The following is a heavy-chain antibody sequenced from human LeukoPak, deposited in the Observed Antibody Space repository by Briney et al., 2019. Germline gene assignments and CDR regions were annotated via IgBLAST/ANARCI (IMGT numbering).Heavy chain of an antibody. V-gene: IGHV1-18*01. CDR1: GYTFTSYG. J-gene: IGHJ6*03. D-gene: IGHD2-2*01. Sequence: ASVKVSCKASGYTFTSYGTSWVRQAPGQGLEWMGWISAYNGNTNYAQKLQGRVTMTTDTSTSTAYMELRSLRSDDTAVYYCARAYSANIVVVPAAMSYYYYYYMDVWGKGTTVTVSS. CDR2: ISAYNGNT. CDR3: ARAYSANIVVVPAAMSYYYYYYMDV.